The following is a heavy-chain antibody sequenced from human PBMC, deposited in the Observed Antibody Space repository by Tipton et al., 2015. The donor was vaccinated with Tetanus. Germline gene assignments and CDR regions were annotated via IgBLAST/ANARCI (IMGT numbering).Heavy chain of an antibody. Sequence: SLRLSCAASGFPFSSWGMHWVRQAPGKGLEWVAVVSHDGSNEYYADSVKGRFTISRDNAKKTLNLQMNSLIPDDTAVYYCARAFFAAATSWGQGTLVTVSS. D-gene: IGHD6-13*01. CDR3: ARAFFAAATS. CDR1: GFPFSSWG. V-gene: IGHV3-30*19. J-gene: IGHJ5*02. CDR2: VSHDGSNE.